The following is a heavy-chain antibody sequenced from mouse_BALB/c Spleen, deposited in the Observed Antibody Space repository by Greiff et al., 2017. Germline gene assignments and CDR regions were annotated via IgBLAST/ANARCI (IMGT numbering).Heavy chain of an antibody. D-gene: IGHD4-1*01. CDR2: IDPETGGT. J-gene: IGHJ1*01. Sequence: VQLQQSGAELVRPGASVTLSCKASGYTFTDYEMHWVKQTPVHGLEWIGAIDPETGGTAYNQKFKGKATLTADKSSSTAYMELRSLTSEDSAVYYCTTRTGDWYFDVWGAGTTVTVSS. V-gene: IGHV1-15*01. CDR3: TTRTGDWYFDV. CDR1: GYTFTDYE.